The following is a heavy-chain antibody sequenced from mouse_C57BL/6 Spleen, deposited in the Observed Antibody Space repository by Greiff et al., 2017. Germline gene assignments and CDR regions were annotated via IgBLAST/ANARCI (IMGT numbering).Heavy chain of an antibody. CDR3: ASRGTVVDLHEDYAMDY. CDR1: GYTFTNYI. Sequence: LVESGAELVKPGASVKLSCKASGYTFTNYIINWVKEGPGHGLEWIGWISPEYGHTYYNQKFKGKATFTADTSSSTAYMELSSLTSEDSAVYFCASRGTVVDLHEDYAMDYWGQGTSVTVSS. J-gene: IGHJ4*01. V-gene: IGHV1-79*01. D-gene: IGHD1-1*01. CDR2: ISPEYGHT.